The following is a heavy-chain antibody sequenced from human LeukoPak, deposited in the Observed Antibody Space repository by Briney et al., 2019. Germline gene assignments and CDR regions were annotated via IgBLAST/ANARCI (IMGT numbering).Heavy chain of an antibody. CDR1: GGSFSAYY. V-gene: IGHV4-34*01. Sequence: SETLSLTCAVYGGSFSAYYWSWIRQSPGQGLEWIAEINHRGDTNYNPSVKSRVSISVDTSKNQFSLKVTSLTAADTAVHYCARGPTISETGYFDYWGQGTLVTVSS. D-gene: IGHD1-1*01. CDR3: ARGPTISETGYFDY. CDR2: INHRGDT. J-gene: IGHJ4*03.